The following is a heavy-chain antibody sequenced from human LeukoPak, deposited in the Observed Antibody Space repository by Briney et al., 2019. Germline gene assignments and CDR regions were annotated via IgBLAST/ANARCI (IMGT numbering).Heavy chain of an antibody. Sequence: SETLSLTCTVSGGSISSYYWSWIRQPPGKGLEWIGEINHSGSTNYNPSLKSRVTISVDTSKNQFSLKLSSVTAADTAVYYCARQVVIARFDPWGQGTLVTVPS. D-gene: IGHD3-22*01. CDR1: GGSISSYY. CDR3: ARQVVIARFDP. J-gene: IGHJ5*02. V-gene: IGHV4-34*01. CDR2: INHSGST.